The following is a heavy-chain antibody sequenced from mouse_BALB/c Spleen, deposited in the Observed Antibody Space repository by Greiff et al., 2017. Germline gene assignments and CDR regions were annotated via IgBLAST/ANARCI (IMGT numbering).Heavy chain of an antibody. Sequence: EVMLVESGPSLVKPSQTLSLTCSVTGDSITSGYWNWIRKFPGNKLEYMGYISYSGSTYYNPSLKSRISITRDTSKNQYYLQLNSVTTEDTATYYCARVSPIYYGYDYYAMDYWGQGTSVTVSS. CDR3: ARVSPIYYGYDYYAMDY. V-gene: IGHV3-8*02. J-gene: IGHJ4*01. D-gene: IGHD2-2*01. CDR2: ISYSGST. CDR1: GDSITSGY.